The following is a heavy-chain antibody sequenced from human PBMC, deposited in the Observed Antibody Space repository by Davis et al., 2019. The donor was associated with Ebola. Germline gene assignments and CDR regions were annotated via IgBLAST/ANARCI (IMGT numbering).Heavy chain of an antibody. Sequence: ASVKVSCKASGYTFTSYGISWVRQAPGQGLEWMGWISAYNGNTNYAQKLQGRVTMTTDTSTSTAYMELRSLRSDDTAVYYCARDPEQQRTSYYYYGMDVWGQGTTVTVSS. J-gene: IGHJ6*02. CDR1: GYTFTSYG. CDR2: ISAYNGNT. D-gene: IGHD6-13*01. V-gene: IGHV1-18*04. CDR3: ARDPEQQRTSYYYYGMDV.